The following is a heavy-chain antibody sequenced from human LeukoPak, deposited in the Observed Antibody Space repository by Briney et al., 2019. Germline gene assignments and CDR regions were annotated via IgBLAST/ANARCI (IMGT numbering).Heavy chain of an antibody. V-gene: IGHV3-7*01. J-gene: IGHJ6*02. Sequence: PGGSLRLSCAASGFTFSSYWMSWVRQAPGKGLEWVANIKQDGSEKYYVDSVKGRFTISRDNAKNSLYLQMNSLRAEDTAVYYCARLAVAGISNSYSMDVWGQGTTVTVSS. CDR1: GFTFSSYW. CDR2: IKQDGSEK. CDR3: ARLAVAGISNSYSMDV. D-gene: IGHD6-19*01.